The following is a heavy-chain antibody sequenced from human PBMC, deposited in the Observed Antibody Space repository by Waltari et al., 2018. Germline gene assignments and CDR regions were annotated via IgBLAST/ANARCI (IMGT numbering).Heavy chain of an antibody. CDR3: ARGSGITIFGVVTPFDI. J-gene: IGHJ3*02. CDR2: IYYSGSN. CDR1: GGSISSGGYY. D-gene: IGHD3-3*01. V-gene: IGHV4-31*03. Sequence: QVQLQESGPGLVKPSQTLSLTCTVSGGSISSGGYYWSWIRQHPGKGLEWIGYIYYSGSNYYNPSLKSRVTRSVDTSKNQFSLKLSSVTAADTAVYYCARGSGITIFGVVTPFDIWGQGTMVTVSS.